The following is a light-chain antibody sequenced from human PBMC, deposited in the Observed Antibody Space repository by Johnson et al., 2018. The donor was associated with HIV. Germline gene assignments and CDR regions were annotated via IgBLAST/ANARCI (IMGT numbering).Light chain of an antibody. Sequence: QSVLTQPPSVSAAPGQKVTISCSGSSSNIGNNYVSWYQQLPGTAPKLLIYEDTKRPSGIPDRFSGSKSGTSATLAITGLQTGDEADYYCGTWDSSLSAGRVFGTGTNVTVL. J-gene: IGLJ1*01. V-gene: IGLV1-51*02. CDR1: SSNIGNNY. CDR2: EDT. CDR3: GTWDSSLSAGRV.